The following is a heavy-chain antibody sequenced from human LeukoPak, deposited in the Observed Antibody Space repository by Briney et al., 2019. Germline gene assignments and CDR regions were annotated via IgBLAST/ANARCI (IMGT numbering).Heavy chain of an antibody. V-gene: IGHV4-4*09. CDR3: ARLTRLSTSPDRYYLDY. J-gene: IGHJ4*02. D-gene: IGHD6-6*01. CDR2: IYTSGGT. CDR1: GDSISSYY. Sequence: SETLSLTCTLSGDSISSYYWSSIRQPPGKGLEWIGNIYTSGGTNYIPSLKGRVTISIDTSKNQFSLKLSSVTAADSAVYYCARLTRLSTSPDRYYLDYWGQGTLVTVSS.